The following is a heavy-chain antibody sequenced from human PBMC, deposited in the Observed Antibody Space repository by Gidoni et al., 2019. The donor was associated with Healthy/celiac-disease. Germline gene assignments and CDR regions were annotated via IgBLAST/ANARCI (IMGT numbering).Heavy chain of an antibody. Sequence: EVQLVQSGAEVKKPGESLRISCKGSGYSFTSYWIRWVPQMPGKGLEWMGRIDPSDSYTNYSPSFQGHVTISADKSISTAYLQWSSLKASDTAMYYCARHDTPLGPGQWLEEYFQHWGQGTLVTVSS. J-gene: IGHJ1*01. CDR2: IDPSDSYT. D-gene: IGHD6-19*01. V-gene: IGHV5-10-1*03. CDR1: GYSFTSYW. CDR3: ARHDTPLGPGQWLEEYFQH.